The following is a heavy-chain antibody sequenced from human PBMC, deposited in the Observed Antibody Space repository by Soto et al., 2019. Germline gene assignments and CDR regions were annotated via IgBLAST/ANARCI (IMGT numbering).Heavy chain of an antibody. CDR2: ISGSGGST. V-gene: IGHV3-23*01. D-gene: IGHD2-15*01. CDR1: GFTFSSYA. CDR3: AKALQDSKKADCSGGSCYGYFDY. Sequence: GGSLRLSCAASGFTFSSYAMSWVRQAPGKGLEWVSAISGSGGSTYYADSVKGRFTISRDNSKNTLYLQMNSLRAEDTAVYYCAKALQDSKKADCSGGSCYGYFDYWGQGTLVTVSS. J-gene: IGHJ4*02.